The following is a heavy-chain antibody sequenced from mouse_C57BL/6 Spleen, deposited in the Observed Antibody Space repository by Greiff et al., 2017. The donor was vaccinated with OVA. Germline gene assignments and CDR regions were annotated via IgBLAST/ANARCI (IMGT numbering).Heavy chain of an antibody. CDR3: ARIYYYGSRGFDY. J-gene: IGHJ2*01. Sequence: QVQLQQSGPELVKPGASVKLSCKASGYTFTSYDINWVKQRPGQGLEWIGWIYPRDGSTKYNEKFKGKATLTVDTSSSTAYRELHSLTSEDSAFYFCARIYYYGSRGFDYWGQGTTLTVSS. V-gene: IGHV1-85*01. D-gene: IGHD1-1*01. CDR2: IYPRDGST. CDR1: GYTFTSYD.